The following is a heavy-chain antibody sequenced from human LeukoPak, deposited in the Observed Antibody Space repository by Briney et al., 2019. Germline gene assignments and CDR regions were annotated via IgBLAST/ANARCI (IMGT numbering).Heavy chain of an antibody. CDR3: ARGSANYYDSSGYGY. J-gene: IGHJ4*02. CDR1: GYTFTSYG. D-gene: IGHD3-22*01. CDR2: ISAYNGNT. Sequence: ASVMVSCKASGYTFTSYGISWVRQAPGQGLEWMGWISAYNGNTNYAQKLQGRVTMTTDTSTSTAYMELRSLRSDDTAVYYCARGSANYYDSSGYGYWGQGTLVTVSS. V-gene: IGHV1-18*01.